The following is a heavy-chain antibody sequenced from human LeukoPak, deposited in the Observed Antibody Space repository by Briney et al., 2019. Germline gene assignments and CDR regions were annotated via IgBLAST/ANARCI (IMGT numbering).Heavy chain of an antibody. Sequence: PGGSLRLSCAASGFTLNTFASSWVRQAPGKGLEWVSGIGISAPSTHYADSVKGRFTISRDDSKNTMSLEMNSLRAEDTAIYYCARGGIAVAGFDYWGQGALATVSS. CDR1: GFTLNTFA. J-gene: IGHJ4*02. V-gene: IGHV3-23*01. CDR2: IGISAPST. CDR3: ARGGIAVAGFDY. D-gene: IGHD6-19*01.